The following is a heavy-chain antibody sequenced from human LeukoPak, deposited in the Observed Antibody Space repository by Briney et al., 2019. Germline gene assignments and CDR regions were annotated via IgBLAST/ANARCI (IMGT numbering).Heavy chain of an antibody. CDR1: GGSISSSYF. V-gene: IGHV4-39*01. CDR3: ARMARITMVRGVMGFFDY. D-gene: IGHD3-10*01. J-gene: IGHJ4*02. CDR2: VHHSGST. Sequence: RPSETLSLTCSVSGGSISSSYFWGWIRQPPGKGLEWIASVHHSGSTYYNPSLKSRLTISVDTSKNQFSLKLSSVTAADTAVYYCARMARITMVRGVMGFFDYWGQGTLVTVSS.